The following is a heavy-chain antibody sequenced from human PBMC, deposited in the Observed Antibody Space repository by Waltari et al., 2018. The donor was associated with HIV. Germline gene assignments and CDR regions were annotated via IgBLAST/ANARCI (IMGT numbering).Heavy chain of an antibody. V-gene: IGHV4-38-2*02. CDR3: ARGAPDGAALNY. D-gene: IGHD6-6*01. J-gene: IGHJ4*02. CDR1: GYSISSGYY. CDR2: IYHSGST. Sequence: QVQLQESGPGLVKPSETLSLTCTVSGYSISSGYYWGWIRQPPGKGLEWIGSIYHSGSTYYNPSLKSRVTISVDTSKNQFSLKLSSVTAADTAVYYCARGAPDGAALNYWGQGTLVTVSS.